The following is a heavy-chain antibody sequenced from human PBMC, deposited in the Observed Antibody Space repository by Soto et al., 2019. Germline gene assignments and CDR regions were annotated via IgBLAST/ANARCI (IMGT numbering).Heavy chain of an antibody. CDR3: AKDLVHGNYFDY. CDR2: ISRSGGST. Sequence: PGGSLRLSCAASGFTFSSYAMSWVRQAPGKGLEWVSAISRSGGSTYYADSVEGRFTISRDNSKNTLYLQMNSLRADDTAVYYCAKDLVHGNYFDYWGQGTQVTVPQ. CDR1: GFTFSSYA. V-gene: IGHV3-23*01. D-gene: IGHD3-10*01. J-gene: IGHJ4*02.